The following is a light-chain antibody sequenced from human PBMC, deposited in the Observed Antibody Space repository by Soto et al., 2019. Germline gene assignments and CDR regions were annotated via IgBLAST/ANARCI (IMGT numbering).Light chain of an antibody. CDR3: QQYGRSPFT. CDR1: QSVRNNY. Sequence: EIVLTQSPGTLSLSPGERATLSCRASQSVRNNYLSWFQQKPGQAPRLLIYSASIRATGIPDRFSGSGSGTDFTLTVSRLEPEDFAVYSCQQYGRSPFTFGPGTKVDIK. V-gene: IGKV3-20*01. CDR2: SAS. J-gene: IGKJ3*01.